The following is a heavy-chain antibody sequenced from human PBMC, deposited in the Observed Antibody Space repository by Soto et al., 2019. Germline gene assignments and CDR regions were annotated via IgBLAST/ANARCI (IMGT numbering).Heavy chain of an antibody. CDR1: GFTFSSYA. Sequence: GGSLRLSCAASGFTFSSYAMHWVRQAPGKGLEWVSYISRDGSEKYHVDSVKGRFTISRDNGKNSMYLQLNSLRAEDTAVYYCARDHPTPGLYFDYWGQGNLVTV. CDR3: ARDHPTPGLYFDY. CDR2: ISRDGSEK. V-gene: IGHV3-7*01. D-gene: IGHD2-8*01. J-gene: IGHJ4*02.